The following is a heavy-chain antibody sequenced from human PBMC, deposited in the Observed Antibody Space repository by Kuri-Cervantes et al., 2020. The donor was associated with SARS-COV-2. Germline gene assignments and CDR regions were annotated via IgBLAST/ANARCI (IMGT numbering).Heavy chain of an antibody. J-gene: IGHJ6*02. D-gene: IGHD1-1*01. CDR3: ARTGLPGWYYYYGMDV. CDR1: GFTFSAYA. V-gene: IGHV3-23*01. CDR2: ISGSGGST. Sequence: GGSLRLSCAASGFTFSAYAMTWVRQAPGKGLEWVSAISGSGGSTYYADSVQGRFTISRDNAKNSLYLQMNSLRAEDTAVYYCARTGLPGWYYYYGMDVWGQGTTVTVSS.